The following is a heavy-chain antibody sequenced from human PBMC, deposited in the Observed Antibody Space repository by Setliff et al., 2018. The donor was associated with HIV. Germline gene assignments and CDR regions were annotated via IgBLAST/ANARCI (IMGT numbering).Heavy chain of an antibody. D-gene: IGHD1-26*01. CDR3: VRERLSPRGFFFSYIDV. Sequence: PSETLSLTCAIFGGSFTDYYCWSWVRQSPGKGLEWIGEIDHSGIINYNPSLKSRVTMSVDTSKRQFSLNLTSVTAADTAIYYCVRERLSPRGFFFSYIDVWGKGTPVTVSS. V-gene: IGHV4-34*01. CDR2: IDHSGII. CDR1: GGSFTDYY. J-gene: IGHJ6*04.